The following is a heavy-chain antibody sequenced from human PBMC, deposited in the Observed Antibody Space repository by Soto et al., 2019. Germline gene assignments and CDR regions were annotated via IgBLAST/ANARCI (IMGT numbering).Heavy chain of an antibody. CDR1: GFTFSNYA. CDR3: VRERSGHSYADS. J-gene: IGHJ4*02. D-gene: IGHD5-18*01. V-gene: IGHV3-23*01. Sequence: EVQLLQSGGGLVQPGGSLRLSCAASGFTFSNYAMSWLRQPPGKGLEWVSAISGSGDRTYYTDSVKGRFTISRDNSRITLYLQMNRRTPQGSAVYYCVRERSGHSYADSWGQGTLVTVSS. CDR2: ISGSGDRT.